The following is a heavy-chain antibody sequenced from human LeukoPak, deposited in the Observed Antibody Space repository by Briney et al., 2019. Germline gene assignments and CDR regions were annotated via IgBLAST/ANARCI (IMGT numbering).Heavy chain of an antibody. D-gene: IGHD2-2*01. CDR1: GFTFSSCS. Sequence: PGGSLRLSCAASGFTFSSCSMNWVRQAPGKGLEWVSSISSSSSYIYYADSVKGRFTISRDNAKNSLYLQMNSLRAEDTAVYYCAALQYQLLSYGMDVWGQGTTVTVSS. V-gene: IGHV3-21*01. CDR2: ISSSSSYI. J-gene: IGHJ6*02. CDR3: AALQYQLLSYGMDV.